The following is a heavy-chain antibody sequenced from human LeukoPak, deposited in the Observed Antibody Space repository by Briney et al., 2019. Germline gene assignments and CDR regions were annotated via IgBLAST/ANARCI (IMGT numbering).Heavy chain of an antibody. CDR2: IYYSGST. J-gene: IGHJ4*02. CDR3: ATRIAAAGTGFDY. D-gene: IGHD6-13*01. CDR1: GGSISSSSYY. Sequence: PSETLSLTCTVSGGSISSSSYYWGWIRQPPGKGLEWIGSIYYSGSTYYNPSLKSRVTISVDTSKNQFSLKLSSVTAADTAVYYCATRIAAAGTGFDYWGQGTLVTVSS. V-gene: IGHV4-39*01.